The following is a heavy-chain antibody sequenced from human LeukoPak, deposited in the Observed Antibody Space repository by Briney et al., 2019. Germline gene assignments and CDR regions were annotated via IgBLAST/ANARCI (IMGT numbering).Heavy chain of an antibody. CDR1: GYTFTSYD. V-gene: IGHV1-8*03. Sequence: ALVKVSCKASGYTFTSYDINWVRQATGQGLEWMGWMNPNSGNTGYAQKFQGRVTITRNTSISTAYMELSSLRSEDTAVYYCARGPPIVVVVAATQVLDYWGQGTLVTVSS. J-gene: IGHJ4*02. D-gene: IGHD2-15*01. CDR3: ARGPPIVVVVAATQVLDY. CDR2: MNPNSGNT.